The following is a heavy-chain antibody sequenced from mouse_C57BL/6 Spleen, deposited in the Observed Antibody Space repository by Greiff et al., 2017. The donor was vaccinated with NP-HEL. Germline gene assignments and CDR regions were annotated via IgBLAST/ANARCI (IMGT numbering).Heavy chain of an antibody. J-gene: IGHJ4*01. CDR1: GFTFTDYY. Sequence: EVQLVESGGGLVQPGGSLSLSCAASGFTFTDYYMSWVRQPPGKALEWLGFIRNKANGYTTEYSASVKGRFTISRDNSQSILYLQMNALRAEDSATYYCARLAGTRAMDYWGQGTSVTVSS. CDR3: ARLAGTRAMDY. V-gene: IGHV7-3*01. D-gene: IGHD4-1*01. CDR2: IRNKANGYTT.